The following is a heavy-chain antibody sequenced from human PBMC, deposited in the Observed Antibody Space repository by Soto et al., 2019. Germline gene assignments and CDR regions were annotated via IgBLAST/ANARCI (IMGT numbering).Heavy chain of an antibody. CDR1: GFTFRRFA. CDR2: IDGGGGTT. CDR3: VKESLDRRTFDI. Sequence: EVQLLESGGGLVQPGGSLRLSCAASGFTFRRFAMTWVRQTPGKGLKWVSTIDGGGGTTYYSDSVKGRFAISRDNSKNTVYLQMNNLRAEETAVYYCVKESLDRRTFDIWGQGTMVTVSS. V-gene: IGHV3-23*01. D-gene: IGHD1-1*01. J-gene: IGHJ3*02.